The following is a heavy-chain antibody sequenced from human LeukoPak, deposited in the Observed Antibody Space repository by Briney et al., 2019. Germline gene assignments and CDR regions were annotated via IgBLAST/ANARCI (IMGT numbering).Heavy chain of an antibody. CDR3: ARDPGYCSGGSCQYYYYYYMDV. CDR1: GFTFSSYG. J-gene: IGHJ6*03. D-gene: IGHD2-15*01. V-gene: IGHV3-30*02. CDR2: IRYDGSND. Sequence: GGSLRLSCAASGFTFSSYGMHWVRQAPGKGLEWVAFIRYDGSNDYYADSVKGRFTISRDNAKNSLYLQMNSLRAEDTAVYYCARDPGYCSGGSCQYYYYYYMDVWGKGTTVTVSS.